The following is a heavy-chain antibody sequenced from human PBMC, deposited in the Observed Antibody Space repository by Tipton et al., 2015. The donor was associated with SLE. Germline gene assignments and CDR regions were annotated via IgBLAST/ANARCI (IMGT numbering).Heavy chain of an antibody. V-gene: IGHV4-39*07. J-gene: IGHJ4*02. CDR3: ARGDFWSGLDY. CDR1: GASISSSSYY. CDR2: VYYSGST. Sequence: TLSLTCTVSGASISSSSYYWVWFRQPPGKGLEWTGSVYYSGSTSYNSSLKSRVTISVDSAKNQFSLKVSSVTAADTAVYFCARGDFWSGLDYWGQGALVTVSS. D-gene: IGHD3-3*01.